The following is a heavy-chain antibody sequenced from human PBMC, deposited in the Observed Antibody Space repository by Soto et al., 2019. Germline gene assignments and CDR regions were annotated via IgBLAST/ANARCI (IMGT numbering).Heavy chain of an antibody. CDR3: AKDNGSGCDWLRVGDASDI. CDR2: ISYDGSNK. Sequence: QVQLVESRGGVVQPGRSLRLSCAASGFTFSSYGMHWVRQAPGKGLEWVAVISYDGSNKYYADSVKGRLTISRDNSKNTLYLQMNSLRGGDTAVYYCAKDNGSGCDWLRVGDASDIWGQGTMVTVSS. D-gene: IGHD5-12*01. J-gene: IGHJ3*02. V-gene: IGHV3-30*18. CDR1: GFTFSSYG.